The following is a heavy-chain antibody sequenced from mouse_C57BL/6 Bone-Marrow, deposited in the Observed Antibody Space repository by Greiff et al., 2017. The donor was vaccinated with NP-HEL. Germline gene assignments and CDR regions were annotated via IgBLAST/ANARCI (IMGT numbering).Heavy chain of an antibody. J-gene: IGHJ4*01. CDR1: GYAFSSSW. D-gene: IGHD2-1*01. CDR3: ARPPYGNYGAMDY. V-gene: IGHV1-82*01. Sequence: QVQLKESGPELVKPGASVKISCKASGYAFSSSWMNWVKQRPGKGLEWIGRIYPGDGDTNYNGKFKGKATLTADKSSSTAYMQLSSLTSEDSAVYFCARPPYGNYGAMDYWGQGTSVTVSS. CDR2: IYPGDGDT.